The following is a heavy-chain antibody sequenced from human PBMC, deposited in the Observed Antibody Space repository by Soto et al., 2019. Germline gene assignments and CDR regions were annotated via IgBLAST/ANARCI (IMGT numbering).Heavy chain of an antibody. Sequence: ASVKVSCKASEYSFTGHYLHWVRQAPGQGLEWMGWIDPKSGDTKYAQKFQDRVTMTSDTSRSTAYLDLSSLRPDDTAVYYCARDYGKGGYDYFDPWGQGTLVTVSS. D-gene: IGHD3-22*01. J-gene: IGHJ5*02. CDR3: ARDYGKGGYDYFDP. CDR1: EYSFTGHY. V-gene: IGHV1-2*02. CDR2: IDPKSGDT.